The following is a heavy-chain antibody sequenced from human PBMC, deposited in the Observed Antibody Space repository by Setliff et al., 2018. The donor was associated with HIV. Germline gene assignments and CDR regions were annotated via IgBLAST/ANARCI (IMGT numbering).Heavy chain of an antibody. D-gene: IGHD3-10*01. CDR1: GYTFTSHT. V-gene: IGHV1-3*01. CDR2: INGGNGNT. CDR3: ARDSIPMVRGVIQYNWFDP. J-gene: IGHJ5*02. Sequence: RASVKVSCKASGYTFTSHTFHWLRQAPGQRLEWMGWINGGNGNTKYSQKFQGRVTISRDTSASTLYVELSSLTSEDTAVYYCARDSIPMVRGVIQYNWFDPWGQGTLVTVSS.